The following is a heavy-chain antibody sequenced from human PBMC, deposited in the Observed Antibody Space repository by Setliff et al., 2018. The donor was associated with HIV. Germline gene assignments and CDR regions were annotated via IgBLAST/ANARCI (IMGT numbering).Heavy chain of an antibody. CDR1: GGSISSGGHY. V-gene: IGHV4-61*08. Sequence: PSETLSLTCSVSGGSISSGGHYWNWIRQHPGRGLEWIGRIDSSGTTDYKPSLKGRVAISVDTSRNQFSLRVTSVTAADTAVYFCARARYGTSFDPWGQGTLVTVSS. J-gene: IGHJ5*02. D-gene: IGHD3-9*01. CDR3: ARARYGTSFDP. CDR2: IDSSGTT.